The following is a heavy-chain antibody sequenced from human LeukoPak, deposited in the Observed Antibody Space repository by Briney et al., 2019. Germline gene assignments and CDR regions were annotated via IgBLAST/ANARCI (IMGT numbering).Heavy chain of an antibody. CDR2: IIPILGTA. V-gene: IGHV1-69*05. J-gene: IGHJ6*03. Sequence: SVKVSCKASGGTFSSYAISWVRQAPGQGLEWMGGIIPILGTANYAQKFQGRVTITTDESTSTAYMELSSLRSEDTAVYYCARGVYGGKEFYYYYMDVWGKGTTVTVSS. CDR1: GGTFSSYA. D-gene: IGHD4-23*01. CDR3: ARGVYGGKEFYYYYMDV.